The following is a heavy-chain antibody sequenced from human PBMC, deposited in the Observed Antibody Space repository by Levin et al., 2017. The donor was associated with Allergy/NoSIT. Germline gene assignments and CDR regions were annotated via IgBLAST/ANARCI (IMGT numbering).Heavy chain of an antibody. CDR1: GGTFSSYT. CDR2: IIPILGIA. Sequence: KISCKASGGTFSSYTISWVRQAPGQGLEWMGRIIPILGIANYAQKFQGRVTITADKSTSTAYMELSSLRSEDTAVYYCASYYYDSSGYSRYFQHWGQGTLVTVSS. J-gene: IGHJ1*01. D-gene: IGHD3-22*01. V-gene: IGHV1-69*02. CDR3: ASYYYDSSGYSRYFQH.